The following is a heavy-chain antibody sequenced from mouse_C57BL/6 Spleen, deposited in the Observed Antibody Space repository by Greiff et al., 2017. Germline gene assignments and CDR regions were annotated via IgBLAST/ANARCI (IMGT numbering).Heavy chain of an antibody. CDR2: IYPGSGST. J-gene: IGHJ2*01. CDR1: GYTFTSYW. CDR3: ARNPAYSDY. Sequence: VQLKQPGAELVKPGASVKMSCKASGYTFTSYWITWVKPRPGQGLEWIGDIYPGSGSTNYNEKFKSKATLTVDTSSSTAYMQLSSLTSEDSAVYYCARNPAYSDYWGQGTTLTVSS. V-gene: IGHV1-55*01.